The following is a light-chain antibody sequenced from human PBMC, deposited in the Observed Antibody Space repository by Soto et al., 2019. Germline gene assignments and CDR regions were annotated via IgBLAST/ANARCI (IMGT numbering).Light chain of an antibody. CDR2: DVS. Sequence: QSALTQPASVSGSPGQSITISCTGTSSDVGGYNFVSWYQQHPGKAPKLMIYDVSYRPSGVSNRFSGPKSGNTASLTISGPQAEDEADFYCSSYTSSRTVVFGGGTKLTVL. V-gene: IGLV2-14*03. J-gene: IGLJ3*02. CDR1: SSDVGGYNF. CDR3: SSYTSSRTVV.